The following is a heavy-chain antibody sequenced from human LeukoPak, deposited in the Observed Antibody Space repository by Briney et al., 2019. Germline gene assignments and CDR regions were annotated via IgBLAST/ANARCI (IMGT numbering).Heavy chain of an antibody. J-gene: IGHJ2*01. CDR1: GFTFSDYY. CDR2: ISSSGSTI. V-gene: IGHV3-11*01. Sequence: GGSLRLSCAASGFTFSDYYMSWIRQAPGKGLEWVSYISSSGSTIYYADSVKGRFTISRDNAKNSLYLQMNSLRAEDTAVYYCAAANWNLRWGYFDLWGRGTLVTVSS. CDR3: AAANWNLRWGYFDL. D-gene: IGHD1-7*01.